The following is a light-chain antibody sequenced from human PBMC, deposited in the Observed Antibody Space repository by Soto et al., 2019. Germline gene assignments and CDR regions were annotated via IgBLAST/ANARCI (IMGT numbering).Light chain of an antibody. CDR2: SNN. CDR1: SSNIGANS. CDR3: AAWDDTLDVFYV. J-gene: IGLJ1*01. Sequence: QSVLTQPPSASGAPGQTVTISCSGSSSNIGANSVNCYQQVPGKAPKFLISSNNQRPSGVPDRFSGSKSGTSASLAISGLQSEDEADYYCAAWDDTLDVFYVFGSGTKVTVL. V-gene: IGLV1-44*01.